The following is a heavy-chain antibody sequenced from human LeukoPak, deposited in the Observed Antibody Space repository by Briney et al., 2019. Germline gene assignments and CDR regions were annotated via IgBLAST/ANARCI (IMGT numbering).Heavy chain of an antibody. J-gene: IGHJ4*02. D-gene: IGHD2-15*01. CDR3: ARIQAYCSGGSCYSIPFDY. V-gene: IGHV4-34*01. CDR1: GGSFSGYY. CDR2: INHSGST. Sequence: SETLSLTCAVYGGSFSGYYWSWIRQPPGKGLEWIGEINHSGSTNYNPSLKSRVTISVDTSKNQFSLKLSSVTAADTAVYYCARIQAYCSGGSCYSIPFDYWGQGTLVTVSS.